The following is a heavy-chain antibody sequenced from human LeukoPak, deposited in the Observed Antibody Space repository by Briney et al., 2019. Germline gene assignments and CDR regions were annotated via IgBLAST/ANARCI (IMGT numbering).Heavy chain of an antibody. CDR3: ARDWTSVVPAAITFFDY. CDR2: ISSSSSYI. V-gene: IGHV3-21*01. Sequence: TGGSLRLSCAASGFTFSSYSMNWVRQAPGKGLEWASSISSSSSYIYYADSVKGRFTISRDNAKNSLYLQMNSLRAEDTAVYYCARDWTSVVPAAITFFDYWGQGTLVTVSS. D-gene: IGHD2-2*01. J-gene: IGHJ4*02. CDR1: GFTFSSYS.